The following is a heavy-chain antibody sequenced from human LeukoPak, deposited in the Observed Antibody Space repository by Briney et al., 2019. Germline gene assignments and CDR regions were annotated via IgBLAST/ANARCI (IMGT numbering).Heavy chain of an antibody. J-gene: IGHJ4*02. D-gene: IGHD4-17*01. CDR1: GFTFFTHP. V-gene: IGHV3-48*04. Sequence: GGSLRLSCAASGFTFFTHPMNWVRQAPGKGLEWVSYISISGSTMYYADSVKGRFTISRDNAKNSLYLQMDSLRADDTAVYYCVRDRFDYALDYWGQGTLVTVSS. CDR3: VRDRFDYALDY. CDR2: ISISGSTM.